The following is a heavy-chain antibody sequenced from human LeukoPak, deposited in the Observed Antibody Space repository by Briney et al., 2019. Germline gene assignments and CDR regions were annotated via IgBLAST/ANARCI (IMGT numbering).Heavy chain of an antibody. V-gene: IGHV4-34*01. CDR3: GRGGRFWTGYYRDY. CDR2: INHSGST. CDR1: GGSFSGYY. D-gene: IGHD3/OR15-3a*01. J-gene: IGHJ4*02. Sequence: SETLSLTCAVYGGSFSGYYWSWIRQPPGKGLEWIGEINHSGSTNYNPSLKSRVTITVDTSKNQFSLKLSSVTAAATAVYYCGRGGRFWTGYYRDYWGQGTLVTVSS.